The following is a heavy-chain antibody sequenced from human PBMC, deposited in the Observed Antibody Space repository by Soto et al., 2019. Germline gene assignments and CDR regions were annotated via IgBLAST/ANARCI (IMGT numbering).Heavy chain of an antibody. CDR3: AKVILGITGPTWAGKGGLDY. V-gene: IGHV3-30*18. Sequence: GGSLRLSCVASEFTFSSYGMHWVRQAPGKGLEWVALISYDGSNKYYADYVKGRFTISRDNSKNTLFLQMNSLRAEDTAVYYCAKVILGITGPTWAGKGGLDYWGQGTLVTVSS. CDR1: EFTFSSYG. CDR2: ISYDGSNK. J-gene: IGHJ4*02. D-gene: IGHD3-10*01.